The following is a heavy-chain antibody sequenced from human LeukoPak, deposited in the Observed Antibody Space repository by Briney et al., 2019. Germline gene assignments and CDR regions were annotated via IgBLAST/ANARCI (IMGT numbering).Heavy chain of an antibody. CDR1: GGTFSSYT. D-gene: IGHD3-22*01. V-gene: IGHV1-69*13. CDR3: AREWGLESSGYYYAY. J-gene: IGHJ4*02. Sequence: ASVKVSCKASGGTFSSYTINWVRQAPGQGFEWMGGITPIFGTANFAQKFQGRVSITADGSTSTAFMELSSLRSEDTAVYYCAREWGLESSGYYYAYWGQGTLVTVSS. CDR2: ITPIFGTA.